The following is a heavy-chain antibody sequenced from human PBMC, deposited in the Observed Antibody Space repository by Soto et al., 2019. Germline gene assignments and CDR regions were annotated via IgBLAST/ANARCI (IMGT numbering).Heavy chain of an antibody. Sequence: EVQLVESGGNLVQRGGSLRLSCAASGFAFSGFWMTWVRQAPGQGLEWVTNIKQDGSEKNYLDSVKGRFTISRDNAKNSLYLQMNSLLVEDTAVYYCTRGGGWESDYWGQGTLVTVSS. CDR2: IKQDGSEK. CDR1: GFAFSGFW. J-gene: IGHJ4*02. D-gene: IGHD1-26*01. CDR3: TRGGGWESDY. V-gene: IGHV3-7*05.